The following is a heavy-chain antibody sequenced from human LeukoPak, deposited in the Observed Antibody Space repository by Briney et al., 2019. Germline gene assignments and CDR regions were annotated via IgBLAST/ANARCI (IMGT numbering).Heavy chain of an antibody. CDR2: ISSSSSTI. J-gene: IGHJ6*02. CDR3: EAHYYGMDV. V-gene: IGHV3-48*02. CDR1: GSTFSSYS. Sequence: GGSLRLSCAASGSTFSSYSMNWVRQAPGKGLEWVSYISSSSSTIYYADSVKGRFAISRDNAKNSLYLQMNSLRDEDTAVYYCEAHYYGMDVWGQGTTVTVSS.